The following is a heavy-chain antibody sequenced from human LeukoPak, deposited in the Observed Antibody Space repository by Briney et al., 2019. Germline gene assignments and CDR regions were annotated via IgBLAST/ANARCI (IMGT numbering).Heavy chain of an antibody. CDR1: GFTFSNYW. D-gene: IGHD3-10*01. Sequence: GGSLRLSCAASGFTFSNYWMGWVRQPPGKGLQWMANIKDDGTEKYYVDSVKGRFTISRDNAKNSVYLQMNSLRVEDTAVYYCARRPFGADYWGQGTLVTVSS. J-gene: IGHJ4*02. V-gene: IGHV3-7*01. CDR2: IKDDGTEK. CDR3: ARRPFGADY.